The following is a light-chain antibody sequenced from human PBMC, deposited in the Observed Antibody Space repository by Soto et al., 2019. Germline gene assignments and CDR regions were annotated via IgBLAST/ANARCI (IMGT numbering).Light chain of an antibody. CDR2: DAS. V-gene: IGKV3-11*01. J-gene: IGKJ4*01. CDR1: QSVSTH. Sequence: VLTQSPATLSLSPGGRATLSCRASQSVSTHLAWYQQKLGQAPRLLIYDASNRAPGVPARFSGSGSGTDFTLTITSLEPEDFAGYYCQQRCIWPPLTFGGGTKVE. CDR3: QQRCIWPPLT.